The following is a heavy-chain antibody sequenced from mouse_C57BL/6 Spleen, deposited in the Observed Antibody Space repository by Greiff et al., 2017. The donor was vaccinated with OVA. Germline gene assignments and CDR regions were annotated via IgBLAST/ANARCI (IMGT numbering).Heavy chain of an antibody. CDR2: INPSTGGT. CDR3: ARSYYGSSYGYFDV. Sequence: QQSGPELVKPGASVKISCKASGYSFTGYYMHWVKQSSEKSLEWIGEINPSTGGTSYNQKFKGKATLTVDKSSNTAYMQLKSLTSEDSAVYYCARSYYGSSYGYFDVWGTGTTVTVSS. V-gene: IGHV1-43*01. D-gene: IGHD1-1*01. J-gene: IGHJ1*03. CDR1: GYSFTGYY.